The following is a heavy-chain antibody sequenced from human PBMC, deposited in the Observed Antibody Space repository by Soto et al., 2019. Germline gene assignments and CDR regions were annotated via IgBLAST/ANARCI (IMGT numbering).Heavy chain of an antibody. CDR2: ISAYNGNT. J-gene: IGHJ6*02. D-gene: IGHD3-3*01. Sequence: ASVKVSCKASGYTFTSYGISWVRQAPGQGLEWMGWISAYNGNTNYVQKLQGRVTMTTDTSTSTAYMELRSLRSDDTAVYYCARNDFWSGYYAVYYYYGMDVWGQGTTVTVSS. CDR3: ARNDFWSGYYAVYYYYGMDV. CDR1: GYTFTSYG. V-gene: IGHV1-18*01.